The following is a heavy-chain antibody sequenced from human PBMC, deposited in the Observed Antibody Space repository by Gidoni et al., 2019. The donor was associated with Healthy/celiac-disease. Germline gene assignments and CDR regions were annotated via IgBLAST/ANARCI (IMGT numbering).Heavy chain of an antibody. CDR2: IYYSGST. V-gene: IGHV4-59*01. CDR3: ARAYGDYDPLVLRSYGMDV. D-gene: IGHD4-17*01. Sequence: QVQLQESGPGLVKPSATLSLPCTVSGGSISSYYWSWIRQPPGKGLEWIGYIYYSGSTNYNPSLKSRVTISVDTSKNQFSLKLSSVTAADTAVYYCARAYGDYDPLVLRSYGMDVWGQGTTVTVSS. CDR1: GGSISSYY. J-gene: IGHJ6*02.